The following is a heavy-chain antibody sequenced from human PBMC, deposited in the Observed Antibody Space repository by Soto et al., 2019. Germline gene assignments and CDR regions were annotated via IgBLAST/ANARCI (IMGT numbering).Heavy chain of an antibody. CDR1: GGSISSSSYY. V-gene: IGHV4-39*01. J-gene: IGHJ5*02. D-gene: IGHD1-1*01. CDR3: ASGPTGIRSQLWFDP. Sequence: SETLSLTCTVSGGSISSSSYYWGWIRQPPGKGLEWIGSIYYSGSTYYNPSLKSRVTISVDTSKNQFSLKLSSVTAADTAVYYCASGPTGIRSQLWFDPWGQGTLVTVSS. CDR2: IYYSGST.